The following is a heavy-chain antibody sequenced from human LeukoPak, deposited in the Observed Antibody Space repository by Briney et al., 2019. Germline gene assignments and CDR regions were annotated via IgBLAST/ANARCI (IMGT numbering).Heavy chain of an antibody. J-gene: IGHJ4*02. V-gene: IGHV3-15*01. D-gene: IGHD4-11*01. Sequence: GGSLRLSCAASGFTFSNAWMSWVRQAPGKGLEWVGRIKSKTDGGTTDYAAPVKGRFTISRDDSKNTLYLQMNSLRAEDTAVYYCARDQVSSTTVTTRRQGLVDYWGQGTLVTVSS. CDR2: IKSKTDGGTT. CDR3: ARDQVSSTTVTTRRQGLVDY. CDR1: GFTFSNAW.